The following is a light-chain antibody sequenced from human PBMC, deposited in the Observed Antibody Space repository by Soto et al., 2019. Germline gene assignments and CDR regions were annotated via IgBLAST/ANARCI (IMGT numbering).Light chain of an antibody. Sequence: QSVLTQPPSVSAAPGQKVTISCSGSSSNIGNNYVSWYQQLPGTAPKLLIYDNNKRPSGIPDRFSGSKSGTSGTLDITGLQTADEADYYCATWDGSLPAEVFGGGTKLTVL. CDR1: SSNIGNNY. CDR3: ATWDGSLPAEV. J-gene: IGLJ2*01. CDR2: DNN. V-gene: IGLV1-51*01.